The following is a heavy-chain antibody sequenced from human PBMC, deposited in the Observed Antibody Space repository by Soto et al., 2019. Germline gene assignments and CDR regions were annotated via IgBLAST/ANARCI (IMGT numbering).Heavy chain of an antibody. J-gene: IGHJ4*02. CDR3: PRAYSGSYYADY. CDR1: GGTFSSYA. Sequence: QVQLVQSGAEVKKPGSSVKVSCKASGGTFSSYAISWVRQAPGQGLEWMGGIIPIFGTANYARQFQGRVTITEDESMSTACMERSSLRSEDTAVYYCPRAYSGSYYADYWGQGTLVTVSS. CDR2: IIPIFGTA. D-gene: IGHD1-26*01. V-gene: IGHV1-69*01.